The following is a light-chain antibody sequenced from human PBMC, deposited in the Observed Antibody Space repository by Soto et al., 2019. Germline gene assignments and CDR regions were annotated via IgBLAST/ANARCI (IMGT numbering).Light chain of an antibody. Sequence: QSVLTQPASVSGSPGQSITISCTGTSSDVGGYDYVSWYQHHPGKAPKLIIFEVSDRPSGVSNRFSGSKSGNTASLTISGLQVEDEADYYCTSYATSSPYVFGTGTKVTV. CDR1: SSDVGGYDY. V-gene: IGLV2-14*01. CDR2: EVS. CDR3: TSYATSSPYV. J-gene: IGLJ1*01.